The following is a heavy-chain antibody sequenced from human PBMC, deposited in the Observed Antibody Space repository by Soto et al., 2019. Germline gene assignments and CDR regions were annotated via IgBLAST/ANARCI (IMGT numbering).Heavy chain of an antibody. V-gene: IGHV3-21*02. CDR2: INPSSSHI. J-gene: IGHJ3*01. CDR3: VRGYCGGGGCYLRWDALDV. Sequence: EVQLVESGGGLVMPGGSLRLSCAASGFTFASYHMTWVRQAPGKGLDWVSSINPSSSHIYYSDSVRGRFTISRDDSKNSLHLDMNSLRTEDVAIYYCVRGYCGGGGCYLRWDALDVWGQGTAVTVSS. D-gene: IGHD2-15*01. CDR1: GFTFASYH.